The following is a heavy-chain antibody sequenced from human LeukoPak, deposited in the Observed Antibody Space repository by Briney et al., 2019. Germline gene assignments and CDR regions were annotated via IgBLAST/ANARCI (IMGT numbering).Heavy chain of an antibody. CDR1: GVSISSSNSY. CDR2: IYYSGST. D-gene: IGHD5-12*01. J-gene: IGHJ4*02. CDR3: AREGYSGYDSFFDY. V-gene: IGHV4-61*01. Sequence: SETLSLTCTVSGVSISSSNSYWSWIRQPPGKGLEWIGYIYYSGSTNYNPSLKSRVTISVDTSKNQFSLKLSSVTAADTAVYYCAREGYSGYDSFFDYWGQGTLVTVSS.